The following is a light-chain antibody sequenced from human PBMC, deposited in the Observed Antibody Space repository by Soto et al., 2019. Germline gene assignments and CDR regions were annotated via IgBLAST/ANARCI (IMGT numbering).Light chain of an antibody. V-gene: IGLV7-46*01. Sequence: QTVVTQEPSLTVSPGGTVTLTCGSCTGAVTSGHFPYWFQQKPGQAPRTLICDTSNKQSSTPARFSGSLLGGKAALTLSGAQPEDEADYYCLLGYSDGRRVFGGGTKLTVL. J-gene: IGLJ2*01. CDR3: LLGYSDGRRV. CDR1: TGAVTSGHF. CDR2: DTS.